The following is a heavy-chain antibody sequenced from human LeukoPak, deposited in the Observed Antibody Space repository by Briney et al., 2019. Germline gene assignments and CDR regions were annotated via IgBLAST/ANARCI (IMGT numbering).Heavy chain of an antibody. CDR1: GFTFDDYA. D-gene: IGHD2-21*02. CDR2: IKQDGSEK. CDR3: ARSVTGPPSPFDS. V-gene: IGHV3-7*01. J-gene: IGHJ4*02. Sequence: GGSLRLSCAASGFTFDDYAMHWVRQAPGKGLEWVANIKQDGSEKYYVDSVKGRFTISRDNAKNSLYLQMNSLRAEDTAVYYCARSVTGPPSPFDSWGQGTLVTVSS.